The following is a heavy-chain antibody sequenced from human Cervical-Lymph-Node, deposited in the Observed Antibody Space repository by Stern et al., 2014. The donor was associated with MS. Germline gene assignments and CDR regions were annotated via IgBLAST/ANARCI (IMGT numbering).Heavy chain of an antibody. CDR3: AREHYYDSTVYYPLFDC. CDR2: ISYGGSDK. D-gene: IGHD3-22*01. J-gene: IGHJ4*02. V-gene: IGHV3-30-3*01. CDR1: GFTFSNYA. Sequence: QLVQSGGGVVQPGRSLRLSCVASGFTFSNYAMHWVRQAPGKGLEWVAIISYGGSDKYYADSVKGRFTISRDNSKNTLYLQMNSLRAEDTAVYYCAREHYYDSTVYYPLFDCWGQGTLVTVSS.